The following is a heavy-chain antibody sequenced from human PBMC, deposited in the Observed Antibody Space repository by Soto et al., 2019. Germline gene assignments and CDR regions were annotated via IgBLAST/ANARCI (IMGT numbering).Heavy chain of an antibody. Sequence: QLQLQESGPGLVKPSETLSLTCTVSGGSISSSSYYWGWIRQPPGKGLEWIGSIYYSGSTYYNPSLKSRVTISVDTSKNQFSLKLSSVTAADTAVYYCARHLYYYDSSGYRNWFDPWGQGTLVTVSS. CDR2: IYYSGST. J-gene: IGHJ5*02. CDR1: GGSISSSSYY. D-gene: IGHD3-22*01. CDR3: ARHLYYYDSSGYRNWFDP. V-gene: IGHV4-39*01.